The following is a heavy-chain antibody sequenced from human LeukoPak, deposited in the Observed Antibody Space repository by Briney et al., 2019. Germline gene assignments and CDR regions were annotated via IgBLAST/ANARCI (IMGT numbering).Heavy chain of an antibody. CDR1: GVTFSSYA. CDR3: AKDGSWSCTD. CDR2: IAHHGSNK. J-gene: IGHJ4*02. V-gene: IGHV3-30*02. D-gene: IGHD2-8*02. Sequence: GGSLRLSCAASGVTFSSYAMHWVRQGPGKGLEWVAYIAHHGSNKYYADSVKGRFTISRDNSKRTLYLQMNNLRADDTAVYYCAKDGSWSCTDWGQGALVTVSS.